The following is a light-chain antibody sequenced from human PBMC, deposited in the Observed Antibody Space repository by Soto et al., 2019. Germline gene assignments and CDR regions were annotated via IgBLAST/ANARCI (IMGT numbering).Light chain of an antibody. CDR3: QQFGTSPPST. Sequence: EIVLTQSPGTLSLSPGERATLSCRASQSVSSIYFAWYQQKPGQAPRLLIYGASSRATGITDRFSGSGSGTDFTLTISRLEPEDFAVYYCQQFGTSPPSTFGQGTRLEIK. CDR1: QSVSSIY. V-gene: IGKV3-20*01. CDR2: GAS. J-gene: IGKJ5*01.